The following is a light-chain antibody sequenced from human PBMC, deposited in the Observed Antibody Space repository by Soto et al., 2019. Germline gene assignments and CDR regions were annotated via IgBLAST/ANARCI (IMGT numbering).Light chain of an antibody. Sequence: QSALPQPPSASGFPGQSVTISFTGTSRDVAGYHYVSWYQQHPGKAPKLVIYEVTKRPSGVPDRCSGSKSGNTASLTVSGLQAEDEADYYCSSPAGSNNKVFGTGTKLTVL. J-gene: IGLJ1*01. CDR3: SSPAGSNNKV. CDR1: SRDVAGYHY. V-gene: IGLV2-8*01. CDR2: EVT.